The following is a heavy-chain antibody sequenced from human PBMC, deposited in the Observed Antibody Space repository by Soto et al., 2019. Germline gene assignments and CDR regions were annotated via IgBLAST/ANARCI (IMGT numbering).Heavy chain of an antibody. D-gene: IGHD3-22*01. J-gene: IGHJ6*02. CDR3: ARGGYYDSSGSRNYHYYGMDA. CDR2: ISPYDDNT. V-gene: IGHV1-18*01. CDR1: GYTFTSYG. Sequence: QVQLVQSGTEVKKPGASVKVSCKASGYTFTSYGISWVRQAPGQGLEWMGWISPYDDNTNYAQNRQGRVTMTTDTSTRTDYMELRSLRSDDTAVYYCARGGYYDSSGSRNYHYYGMDAWGQGTTVTVS.